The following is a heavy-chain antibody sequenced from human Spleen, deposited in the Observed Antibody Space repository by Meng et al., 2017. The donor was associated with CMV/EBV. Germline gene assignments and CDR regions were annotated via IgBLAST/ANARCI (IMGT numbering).Heavy chain of an antibody. CDR1: GFAFDDYG. Sequence: GESLKISCAASGFAFDDYGMSWVRQAPGKGLEWVSSINWNGGSTSYADTVKGRFTISRDNAKNSLYLQMNSLRAEDTAVYYCARDSATVNHYYYYGMDVWGQGTTVTVSS. V-gene: IGHV3-20*04. D-gene: IGHD4-17*01. CDR2: INWNGGST. CDR3: ARDSATVNHYYYYGMDV. J-gene: IGHJ6*02.